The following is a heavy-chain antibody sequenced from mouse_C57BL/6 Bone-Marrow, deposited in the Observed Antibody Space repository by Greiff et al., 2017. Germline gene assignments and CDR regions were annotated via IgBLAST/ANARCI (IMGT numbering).Heavy chain of an antibody. CDR3: AKGPYYYGSSLAY. CDR1: GFSLTSYG. D-gene: IGHD1-1*01. V-gene: IGHV2-5*01. J-gene: IGHJ3*01. CDR2: IWRGGST. Sequence: QVQLKESGPGLVQPSQSLSITCTASGFSLTSYGVHWVRQSPGKGLEWLGVIWRGGSTDYNAAFMSRLSITKDNSKSQVFFKMNSLQAEDTAIYYCAKGPYYYGSSLAYWGQGTLVTVSA.